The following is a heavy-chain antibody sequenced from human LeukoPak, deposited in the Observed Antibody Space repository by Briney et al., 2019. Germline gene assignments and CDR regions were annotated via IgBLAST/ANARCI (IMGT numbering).Heavy chain of an antibody. CDR2: ISSSSSYI. J-gene: IGHJ4*02. D-gene: IGHD3-22*01. CDR3: ACIVRGSSGYGFDY. Sequence: GGSLRLSCAASGLTFSSYSMNWVRQAPGKGLEWVSSISSSSSYIYYADSVKGRFTISRGNAKNSLYLQMNSLRSEDTAVYYCACIVRGSSGYGFDYWGQGTLVTVSS. V-gene: IGHV3-21*04. CDR1: GLTFSSYS.